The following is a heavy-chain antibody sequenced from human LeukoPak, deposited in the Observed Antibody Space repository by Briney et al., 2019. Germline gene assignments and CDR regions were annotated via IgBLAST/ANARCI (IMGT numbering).Heavy chain of an antibody. CDR2: IIPIFGTA. D-gene: IGHD5-12*01. Sequence: SVKVSCKASGGTFSSYAISWVRQAPGQGLEWMGRIIPIFGTANYAQKFQGRVTITTDEFTSTAYMELSSLRSEDTAVYYCARGRGYDPSLFDYWGQGTLVTVSS. CDR1: GGTFSSYA. CDR3: ARGRGYDPSLFDY. J-gene: IGHJ4*02. V-gene: IGHV1-69*05.